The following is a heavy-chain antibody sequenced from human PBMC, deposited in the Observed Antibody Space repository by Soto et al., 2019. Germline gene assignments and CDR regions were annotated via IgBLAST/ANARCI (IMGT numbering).Heavy chain of an antibody. CDR3: ARGLGGRMDD. CDR1: GTIFSSYT. D-gene: IGHD3-16*01. J-gene: IGHJ6*02. V-gene: IGHV1-69*08. Sequence: QVQLVQSGAEVKKPGSSVRVSCTASGTIFSSYTISWVRHAPGQGLEWMGRIIPILGETNCAQQFQGRVTLTADKSTNTAYRELNSLRVEDTALYYCARGLGGRMDDWGQGTTVTVSS. CDR2: IIPILGET.